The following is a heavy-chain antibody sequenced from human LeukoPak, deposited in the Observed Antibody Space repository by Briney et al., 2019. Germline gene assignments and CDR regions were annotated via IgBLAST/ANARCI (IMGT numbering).Heavy chain of an antibody. V-gene: IGHV3-23*01. CDR1: GFTFSTYW. Sequence: PGGSLRLSCAASGFTFSTYWVHWVRQAPGNGLEWVSAISGSGGSTYYADSVKGRFTISRDNSKNTLYLQMTSLRAEDSAVYYCARYCTSTSCADSSYYGMDVWGQGTTVTVSS. J-gene: IGHJ6*02. CDR2: ISGSGGST. CDR3: ARYCTSTSCADSSYYGMDV. D-gene: IGHD2-2*01.